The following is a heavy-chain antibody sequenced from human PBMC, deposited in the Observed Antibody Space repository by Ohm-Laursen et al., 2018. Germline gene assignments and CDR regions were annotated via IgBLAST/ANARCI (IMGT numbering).Heavy chain of an antibody. J-gene: IGHJ4*02. CDR3: ARGKWIQDGGSTANDY. D-gene: IGHD5-18*01. CDR2: VHSSGST. V-gene: IGHV4-59*11. Sequence: PPGTLSLTCTVSGGSISNQYWNWVRQSPGKGLEWIGRVHSSGSTNYNPSLKSRVTMSVDTSKNQFSLKLSSVTAADTAVYYCARGKWIQDGGSTANDYWGQGTLVTVSS. CDR1: GGSISNQY.